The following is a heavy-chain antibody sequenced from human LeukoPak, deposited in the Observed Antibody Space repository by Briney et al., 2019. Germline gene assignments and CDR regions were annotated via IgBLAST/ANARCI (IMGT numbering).Heavy chain of an antibody. J-gene: IGHJ4*02. CDR3: AKDFVGTGNFRGGDY. CDR1: GFTFSSYS. D-gene: IGHD1-1*01. Sequence: GGSLRLSCAASGFTFSSYSMNWVRQAPGKGLEWVSGISRIGGSTHYADSVKGRFTISRDNSKNILYLQMNSLRAEDTALYYCAKDFVGTGNFRGGDYWGQGTLVTVSS. CDR2: ISRIGGST. V-gene: IGHV3-23*01.